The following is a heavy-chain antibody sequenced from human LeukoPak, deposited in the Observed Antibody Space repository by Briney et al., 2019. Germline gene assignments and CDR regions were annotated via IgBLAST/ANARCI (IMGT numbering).Heavy chain of an antibody. D-gene: IGHD1-26*01. CDR3: ARLGYSGSYPGDWFDP. J-gene: IGHJ5*02. CDR1: GYTFTGYY. CDR2: INPNSGGT. V-gene: IGHV1-2*02. Sequence: ASVKVSCKASGYTFTGYYMHWVRQAPGQGLEWMGWINPNSGGTNYAQKFQGRVTMTRDTSISTAYMELSRLRSDDTAVYYCARLGYSGSYPGDWFDPWGQGTLVTVSS.